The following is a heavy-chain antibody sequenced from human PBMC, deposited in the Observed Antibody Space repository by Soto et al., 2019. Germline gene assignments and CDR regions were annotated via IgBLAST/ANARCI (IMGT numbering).Heavy chain of an antibody. CDR1: GGSISSYY. Sequence: TLSLTCTVSGGSISSYYWSWIRQPAGKGLEWIGRIYTSGSTNYNPSLKSRVTMSVDTSKNQFSLKLSSVTAADTAVYYCARGTYYDFWSGLGGWFDPWGQGTLVTVSS. D-gene: IGHD3-3*01. CDR3: ARGTYYDFWSGLGGWFDP. V-gene: IGHV4-4*07. J-gene: IGHJ5*02. CDR2: IYTSGST.